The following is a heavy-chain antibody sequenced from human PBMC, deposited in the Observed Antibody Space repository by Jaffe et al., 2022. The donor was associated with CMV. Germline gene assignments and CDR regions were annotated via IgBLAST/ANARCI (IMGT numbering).Heavy chain of an antibody. CDR3: AKDGLGGFIGLVVLVKVPAAMAFDY. CDR2: ISGSGGST. Sequence: EVQLLESGGGLVQPGGSLRLSCAASGFTFSSYAMSWVRQAPGKGLEWVSAISGSGGSTYYADSVKGRFTISRDNSKNTLYLQMNSLRAEDTAVYYCAKDGLGGFIGLVVLVKVPAAMAFDYWGQGTLVTVSS. CDR1: GFTFSSYA. D-gene: IGHD2-2*01. V-gene: IGHV3-23*01. J-gene: IGHJ4*02.